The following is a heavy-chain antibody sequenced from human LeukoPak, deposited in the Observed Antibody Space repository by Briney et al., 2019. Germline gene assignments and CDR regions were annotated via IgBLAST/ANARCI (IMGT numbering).Heavy chain of an antibody. J-gene: IGHJ6*02. CDR3: ARGPIQLWIHNAMDV. CDR2: IRSKAYRGTT. V-gene: IGHV3-49*04. CDR1: GFTFGDNA. Sequence: PGRSLRLSCSGSGFTFGDNAMSWVRQAPGKGLEWVGFIRSKAYRGTTEYAASVKGRFSISRDDSASIAYLQMNSLKTEDTAVYYCARGPIQLWIHNAMDVWGQGTTVTVSS. D-gene: IGHD5-24*01.